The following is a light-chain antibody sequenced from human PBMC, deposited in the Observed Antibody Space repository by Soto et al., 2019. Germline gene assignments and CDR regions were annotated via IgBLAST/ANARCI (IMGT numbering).Light chain of an antibody. Sequence: EIVMTQSPATLSVSPGERATLSCRASQSVSSNLAWYQQKPGQAPRLLIYGASTRATGIPARFSGSGSGTEFTLTISSLLSEDFAVYYCQQYNNWLLGFGGGTKVEIK. CDR1: QSVSSN. V-gene: IGKV3-15*01. J-gene: IGKJ4*01. CDR3: QQYNNWLLG. CDR2: GAS.